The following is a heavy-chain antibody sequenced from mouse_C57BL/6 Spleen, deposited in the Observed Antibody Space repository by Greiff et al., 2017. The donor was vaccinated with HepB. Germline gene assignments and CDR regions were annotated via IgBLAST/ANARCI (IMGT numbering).Heavy chain of an antibody. CDR1: GYTFTDYY. Sequence: VQLQQSGAELVMPGASVKLSCKASGYTFTDYYINWVKQRPGQGLEWIARIYPGSGNTYYNEKFKGKATLTAEKSSSTAYMQLSSLTSEDSAVYFCSREKVYDGYPYYFDYWGQGTTLTVSS. CDR2: IYPGSGNT. D-gene: IGHD2-3*01. V-gene: IGHV1-76*01. J-gene: IGHJ2*01. CDR3: SREKVYDGYPYYFDY.